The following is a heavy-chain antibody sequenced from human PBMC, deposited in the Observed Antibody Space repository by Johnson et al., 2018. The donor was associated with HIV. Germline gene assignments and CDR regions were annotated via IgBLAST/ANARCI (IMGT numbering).Heavy chain of an antibody. CDR3: AKDAAAAALRAFDN. CDR2: IRYDGSNK. Sequence: VQLVESGGGVVQPGGSLRLSCAASGFTFSSYGLHWVRQAPGKGLEWVAFIRYDGSNKYYADSVKGRFTISRDNSKNTLFLQMNSLRAEDTAVYYCAKDAAAAALRAFDNWGQGTMVTVSS. D-gene: IGHD6-13*01. V-gene: IGHV3-30*02. J-gene: IGHJ3*02. CDR1: GFTFSSYG.